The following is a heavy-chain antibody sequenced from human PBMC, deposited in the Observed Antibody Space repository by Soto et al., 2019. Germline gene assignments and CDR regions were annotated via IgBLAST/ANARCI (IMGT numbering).Heavy chain of an antibody. CDR3: ARGGVVVDAHSNENCCDP. V-gene: IGHV4-31*03. Sequence: QVQLQESGPGLVKPSQTLSLTCTVSGGSISSGGYYWSWIRQHPGKGLEWIGYIYYSGSTYYNPSLQSRVTIFVDPSKNQSSLELSSVTAADRAVYWCARGGVVVDAHSNENCCDPGGQGTLVTVSS. J-gene: IGHJ5*02. CDR2: IYYSGST. D-gene: IGHD2-15*01. CDR1: GGSISSGGYY.